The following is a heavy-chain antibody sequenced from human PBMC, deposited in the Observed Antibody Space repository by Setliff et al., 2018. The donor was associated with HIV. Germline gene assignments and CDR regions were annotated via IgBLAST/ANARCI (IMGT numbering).Heavy chain of an antibody. Sequence: SETLSLTCTVSGGSIGSHYWSWIRQPPGKGLEWIASIYYSDNINYNPSLKSRVTISVDTSKNQFSLKLSSVTAADTAFYYCARMTAMAGTGWFDPWGQGTLVTVSS. CDR3: ARMTAMAGTGWFDP. D-gene: IGHD6-19*01. CDR1: GGSIGSHY. J-gene: IGHJ5*02. V-gene: IGHV4-59*11. CDR2: IYYSDNI.